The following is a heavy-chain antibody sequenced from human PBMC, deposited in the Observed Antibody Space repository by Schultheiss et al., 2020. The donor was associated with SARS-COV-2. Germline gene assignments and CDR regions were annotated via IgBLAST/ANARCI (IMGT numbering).Heavy chain of an antibody. D-gene: IGHD3-22*01. CDR2: ISYDGSNK. CDR3: ARPPKDYYDSSGYS. CDR1: GFTFSSYG. Sequence: GGSLRLSCAASGFTFSSYGMHWVRQAPGKGLEWVAVISYDGSNKYYADSVKGRFTISRDNSKNTLYLQMNSLRAEDTAVYYCARPPKDYYDSSGYSWGQGTLVTVSS. V-gene: IGHV3-30*03. J-gene: IGHJ4*02.